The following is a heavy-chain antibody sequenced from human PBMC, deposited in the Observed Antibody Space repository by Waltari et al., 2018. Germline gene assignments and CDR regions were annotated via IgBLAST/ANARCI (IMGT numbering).Heavy chain of an antibody. J-gene: IGHJ4*02. CDR3: ARWTRYYDSSGYYESAFDY. CDR2: IYTSGST. Sequence: QVQLQESGPGLVKPSETLSLTCTVSGGSISSSYWCWIRQPPGQGLEWIGYIYTSGSTNYNPSLKSRVTISVDTSKNQFSLKLSSVTAADTAVYYCARWTRYYDSSGYYESAFDYWGQGTLVTVSS. V-gene: IGHV4-4*09. D-gene: IGHD3-22*01. CDR1: GGSISSSY.